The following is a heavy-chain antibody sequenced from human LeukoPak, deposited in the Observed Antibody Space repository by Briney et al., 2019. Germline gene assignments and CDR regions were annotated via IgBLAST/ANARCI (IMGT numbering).Heavy chain of an antibody. D-gene: IGHD3-22*01. J-gene: IGHJ5*02. CDR1: YESISSSSHY. CDR2: IDSRRNI. V-gene: IGHV4-39*01. CDR3: ARTKYYFDSSDYFFFDP. Sequence: SETLSLTCTVSYESISSSSHYWGWIRRPPGKGLEWIGRIDSRRNIHSNPSLDSLATISVATSNNQFSLKLSSVTAADTAVYYCARTKYYFDSSDYFFFDPWGQGILVTVSS.